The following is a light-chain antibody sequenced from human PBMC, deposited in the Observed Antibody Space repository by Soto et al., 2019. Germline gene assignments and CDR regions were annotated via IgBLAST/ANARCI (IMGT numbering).Light chain of an antibody. V-gene: IGKV3-11*01. CDR2: DAS. CDR3: QQRSNWPPFTFGPGTNWPPFT. J-gene: IGKJ3*01. Sequence: EIVLTQSPATLSLSPGERATLSCRASQSVNSYLAWYQQKPGQAPRLLIYDASNRATGTPARFSGSGSGTDFTLTISSLEPEDFAVSYCQQRSNWPPFTFGPGTNWPPFTFGPGTKVDV. CDR1: QSVNSY.